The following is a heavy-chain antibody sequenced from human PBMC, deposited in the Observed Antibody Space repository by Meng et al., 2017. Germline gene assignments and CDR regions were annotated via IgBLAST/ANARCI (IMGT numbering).Heavy chain of an antibody. V-gene: IGHV3-23*01. CDR2: ISGSGGST. CDR1: GFTFSSYA. CDR3: AKDYRQWLVRDGPYFDY. J-gene: IGHJ4*02. Sequence: LSLTCAASGFTFSSYAMSWVRQAPGKGLEWVSAISGSGGSTYYADSVKGRFTISRDNSKNTLYLQMNSLRAEDTAVYYCAKDYRQWLVRDGPYFDYWGQGTLVTGS. D-gene: IGHD6-19*01.